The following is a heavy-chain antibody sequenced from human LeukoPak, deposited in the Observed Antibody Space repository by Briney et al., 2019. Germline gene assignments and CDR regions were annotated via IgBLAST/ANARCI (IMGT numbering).Heavy chain of an antibody. CDR3: AKLRDPHYYDSSGYYSGFDY. Sequence: GGSLRLSCAASGFTFSSYDMHWVRQAPGKGLEWVAFIRFDGSNKYYADSLKGRFTTSRDSSKNTLYLQMNSLRAEDTAVYYCAKLRDPHYYDSSGYYSGFDYWGQGTLVTVSS. V-gene: IGHV3-30*02. J-gene: IGHJ4*02. CDR2: IRFDGSNK. CDR1: GFTFSSYD. D-gene: IGHD3-22*01.